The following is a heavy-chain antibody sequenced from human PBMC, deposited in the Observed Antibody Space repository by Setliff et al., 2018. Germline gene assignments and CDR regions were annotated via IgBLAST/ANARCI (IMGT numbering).Heavy chain of an antibody. CDR3: ARDRRRYSSGWSLFDY. CDR2: ISSSGSTI. V-gene: IGHV3-11*04. CDR1: GLTFSDYY. Sequence: PGGSLRLSCAASGLTFSDYYMRWIRQAPGKGLEWVSYISSSGSTIYYADSVKGRFTISRDNAKNSLYLQMNSLRPEDTAVYYCARDRRRYSSGWSLFDYWGQGTLVTVSS. D-gene: IGHD6-19*01. J-gene: IGHJ4*02.